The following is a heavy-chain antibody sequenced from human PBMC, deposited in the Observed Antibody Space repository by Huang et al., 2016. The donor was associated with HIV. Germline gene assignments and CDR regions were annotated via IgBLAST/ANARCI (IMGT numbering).Heavy chain of an antibody. D-gene: IGHD2-2*01. CDR1: GYTFSSYD. V-gene: IGHV1-8*01. Sequence: QVQLVQSGAEVRKPGASVKVSCKAAGYTFSSYDINWVRQAPGQGLEWMGGMNPNSGNTGYAQKFKGRVAMTRNTSMTTAYMELRSLRSDDTAVYFCARGLGRTRRFDYWGQGALVNVYS. CDR2: MNPNSGNT. CDR3: ARGLGRTRRFDY. J-gene: IGHJ4*02.